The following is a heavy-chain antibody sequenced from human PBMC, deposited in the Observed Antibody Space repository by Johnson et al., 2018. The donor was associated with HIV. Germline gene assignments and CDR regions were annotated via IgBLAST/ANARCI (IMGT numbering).Heavy chain of an antibody. V-gene: IGHV3-30*03. CDR1: GFTFSSYG. J-gene: IGHJ3*02. D-gene: IGHD5-12*01. CDR3: ASQVRGLRLGVDAFDI. Sequence: QVQLVEFGGGVVQPGRSLRLSCAASGFTFSSYGMHWVRQAPGKGLEWVAVISYDGSNKYYADSVKGRFTISRDNSKNTLYLQMNSLRAEDTAVYYCASQVRGLRLGVDAFDIWGQGTMVTVSS. CDR2: ISYDGSNK.